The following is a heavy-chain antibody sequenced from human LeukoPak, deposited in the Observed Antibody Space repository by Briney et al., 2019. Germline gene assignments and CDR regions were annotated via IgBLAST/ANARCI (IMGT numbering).Heavy chain of an antibody. D-gene: IGHD3-22*01. CDR2: ISSTGSKI. CDR3: AATYYYDGSGDY. J-gene: IGHJ4*02. V-gene: IGHV3-48*03. Sequence: GGSLRLSCAASGFTFSTYEMNWVRQAPGKGVEWVSYISSTGSKIYYADSVKGRFTISRDNAKNSLYLLMNRLRTEDPAVYYCAATYYYDGSGDYWGQGTLVTVSS. CDR1: GFTFSTYE.